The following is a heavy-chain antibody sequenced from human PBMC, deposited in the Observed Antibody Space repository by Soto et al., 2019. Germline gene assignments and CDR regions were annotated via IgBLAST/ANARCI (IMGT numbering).Heavy chain of an antibody. J-gene: IGHJ4*02. CDR3: AKGGGSYYRHPRIDH. D-gene: IGHD1-26*01. V-gene: IGHV3-30*18. CDR2: MSYDGSNK. CDR1: GFTFSTYA. Sequence: QVQLVESGGGVVQPGRSLRLSCAASGFTFSTYAMHWVRQAPVKAVEWVAVMSYDGSNKYYADSVRGRFTISRDNSKISLSLQMNSLRVEDTGVYYCAKGGGSYYRHPRIDHWGQGTLLTVYS.